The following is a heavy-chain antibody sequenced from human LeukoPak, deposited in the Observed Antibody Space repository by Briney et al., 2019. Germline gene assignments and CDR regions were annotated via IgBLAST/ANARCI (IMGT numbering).Heavy chain of an antibody. J-gene: IGHJ4*02. CDR2: SRNKANGHTT. CDR1: GFTFSDHY. V-gene: IGHV3-72*01. CDR3: ASAYYFDN. Sequence: GGSLRLSCAASGFTFSDHYMDWVRQAPGKGLEWVGRSRNKANGHTTEYAASVEGRFTISRDDSNKSLYLQMNSLKTEDTAVYYCASAYYFDNWGQGTLVTVSS.